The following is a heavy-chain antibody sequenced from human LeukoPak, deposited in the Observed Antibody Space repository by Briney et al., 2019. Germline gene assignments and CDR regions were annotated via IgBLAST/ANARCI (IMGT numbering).Heavy chain of an antibody. Sequence: GESLKISCKGSGYSFTSYWIGWVRQLPGKGLEWMGIIYPGDSDTTYSPSFQGQVTMSADKSISTAFLQWSSLKASDTAMYYCARRLDYHDNSGYSDGFDVWGQGTMVSVSS. CDR1: GYSFTSYW. J-gene: IGHJ3*01. V-gene: IGHV5-51*01. D-gene: IGHD3-22*01. CDR2: IYPGDSDT. CDR3: ARRLDYHDNSGYSDGFDV.